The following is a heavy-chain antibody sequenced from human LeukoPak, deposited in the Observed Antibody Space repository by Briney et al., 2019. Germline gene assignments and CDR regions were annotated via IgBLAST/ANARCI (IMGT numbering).Heavy chain of an antibody. D-gene: IGHD6-13*01. J-gene: IGHJ6*02. V-gene: IGHV4-31*03. Sequence: SQTLSLTCTVSGVSISSGGYYWSWIRQHPGKGLEWIGYIYYSGSTYYNPSLKSRVTISVDTSKNQFSLKLSSVTAADTAVYYCAREGMAGIYGMDVWGQGTTVTVSS. CDR3: AREGMAGIYGMDV. CDR1: GVSISSGGYY. CDR2: IYYSGST.